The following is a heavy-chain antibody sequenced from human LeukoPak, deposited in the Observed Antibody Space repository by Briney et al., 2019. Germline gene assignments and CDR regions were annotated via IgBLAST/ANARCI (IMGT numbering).Heavy chain of an antibody. V-gene: IGHV4-39*01. J-gene: IGHJ5*02. CDR2: VYYTGST. CDR1: GGCISCSSYY. Sequence: SENRSLTCTFSGGCISCSSYYCCWVRQPPGKNLEWIGVVYYTGSTYSNPSLKSRGTISVHTSKTQFPLKLSSVTAADTAVYYCARHLDGYNGFDPWGQGTLVTVSS. CDR3: ARHLDGYNGFDP. D-gene: IGHD5-24*01.